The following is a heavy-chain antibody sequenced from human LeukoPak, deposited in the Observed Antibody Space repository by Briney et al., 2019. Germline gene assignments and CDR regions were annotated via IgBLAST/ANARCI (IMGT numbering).Heavy chain of an antibody. CDR2: ISDTGATT. Sequence: GGSLRLSCAGSGFTFSRYAMSWVRQAPGKGLEWVSAISDTGATTYDADSVKGRFTISRDNAKNSLYLQMNSLRAEDTAVYYCVREEAGGPEYWGQGTLVTVSS. CDR1: GFTFSRYA. V-gene: IGHV3-23*01. J-gene: IGHJ4*02. CDR3: VREEAGGPEY. D-gene: IGHD3-16*01.